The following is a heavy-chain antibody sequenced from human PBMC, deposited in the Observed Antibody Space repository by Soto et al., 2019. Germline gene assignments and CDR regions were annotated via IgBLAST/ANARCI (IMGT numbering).Heavy chain of an antibody. Sequence: QVQLQQWGAGLLKPSETLSLTCAVYGGSFSGYYWSWIRQPPGKGLEWSGEINHSGSTNYNPSLKSRVTISVDTSKNQFSLKLSSVTAADTAVYYCARGMGSSSWSTAGYYYYGMDVWGQGTTVTVSS. CDR2: INHSGST. J-gene: IGHJ6*02. CDR3: ARGMGSSSWSTAGYYYYGMDV. CDR1: GGSFSGYY. V-gene: IGHV4-34*01. D-gene: IGHD6-13*01.